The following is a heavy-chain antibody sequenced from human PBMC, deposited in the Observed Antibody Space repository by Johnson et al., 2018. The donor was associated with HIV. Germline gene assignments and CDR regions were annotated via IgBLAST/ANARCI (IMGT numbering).Heavy chain of an antibody. CDR1: GFTVSSNY. J-gene: IGHJ3*02. V-gene: IGHV3-66*02. Sequence: VQLVESGGGVVQPGRSLRLSCAASGFTVSSNYMSWVRQAPGKGLEWVSVIYSGGSTYYADSVKGRFTISRDNSKNTLYLQMNSLRPEDTAVYYCARAGDYDAFDIWGQGTMVTVSS. CDR2: IYSGGST. CDR3: ARAGDYDAFDI. D-gene: IGHD3-16*01.